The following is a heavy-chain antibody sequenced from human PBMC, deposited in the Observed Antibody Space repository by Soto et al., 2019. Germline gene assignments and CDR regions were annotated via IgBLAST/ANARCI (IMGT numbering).Heavy chain of an antibody. D-gene: IGHD3-22*01. CDR1: GFTFSSYG. V-gene: IGHV3-33*01. CDR2: IWYDGSNK. CDR3: ARDGIYYDSSGYYSGGYFDY. J-gene: IGHJ4*02. Sequence: QVQLVESEGGVVQPGRSLRLSCAASGFTFSSYGMHWVRQAPGKGLEWVAVIWYDGSNKYYADSVKGRFTISRDNSKNTLYLQMNSLRAEDTAVYYCARDGIYYDSSGYYSGGYFDYWGQGTLVTVSS.